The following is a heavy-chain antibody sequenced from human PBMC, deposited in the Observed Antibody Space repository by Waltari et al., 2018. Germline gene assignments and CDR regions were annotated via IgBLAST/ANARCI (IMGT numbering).Heavy chain of an antibody. Sequence: EVQLVESGGGLVQPGGSLRLSCAASGFTFSSSAMSWVRQAPGKGLEWVSAISGSGGSTYYADSVKGRFTSSRDNSKNTLYLQMNSLRAEDTAVYYCAKDGIFGVVETGWGQGTLVTVSS. CDR3: AKDGIFGVVETG. J-gene: IGHJ4*02. CDR1: GFTFSSSA. V-gene: IGHV3-23*04. CDR2: ISGSGGST. D-gene: IGHD3-3*01.